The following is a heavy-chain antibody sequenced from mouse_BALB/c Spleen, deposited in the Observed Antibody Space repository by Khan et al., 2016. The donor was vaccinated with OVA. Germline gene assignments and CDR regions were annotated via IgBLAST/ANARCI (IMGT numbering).Heavy chain of an antibody. J-gene: IGHJ3*01. Sequence: VQLQQSGAELARPGASVKMSCKASGYTFTSYTIHWIKKRPGQGLEGIGYINPSNDYTNYNQKFKDKATLTTDKSSTTAYLRLSSLTSDDSAVYNCVRDGAYHRNDGWFAYWGQGTLVTVSA. CDR2: INPSNDYT. CDR3: VRDGAYHRNDGWFAY. D-gene: IGHD2-14*01. CDR1: GYTFTSYT. V-gene: IGHV1-4*01.